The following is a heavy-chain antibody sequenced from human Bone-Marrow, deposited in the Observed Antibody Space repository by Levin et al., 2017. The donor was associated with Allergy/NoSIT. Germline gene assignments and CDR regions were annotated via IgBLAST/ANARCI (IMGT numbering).Heavy chain of an antibody. Sequence: SCAASGFNFSAFNMNWVRQAPGKGLEWISYIRRSSSTIEYADSVKGRFTISRDNAKNSLYLQMNSLRAEDTAVYYCAREMSTKNYYYYGMDVWGQGTTVTVSS. CDR2: IRRSSSTI. V-gene: IGHV3-48*01. J-gene: IGHJ6*02. CDR1: GFNFSAFN. CDR3: AREMSTKNYYYYGMDV.